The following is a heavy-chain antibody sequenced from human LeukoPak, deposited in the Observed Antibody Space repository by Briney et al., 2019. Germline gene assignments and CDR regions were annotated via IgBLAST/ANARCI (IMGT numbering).Heavy chain of an antibody. J-gene: IGHJ3*01. CDR2: IYPGDSGP. CDR3: GMSGDRVPLQDDVFDV. V-gene: IGHV5-51*01. D-gene: IGHD1-26*01. Sequence: GESLKISCKVSGYRFTSYCIRWVRQMPGKGLEWMGVIYPGDSGPTYSPSFQGQVTISVDKSINTAYLQWSSLQASDTAMYYCGMSGDRVPLQDDVFDVWGQGTMVTVST. CDR1: GYRFTSYC.